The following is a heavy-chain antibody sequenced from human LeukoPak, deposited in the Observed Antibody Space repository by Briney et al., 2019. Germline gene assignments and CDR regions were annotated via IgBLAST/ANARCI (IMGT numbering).Heavy chain of an antibody. J-gene: IGHJ6*02. D-gene: IGHD1-1*01. CDR1: GGTFSSYA. V-gene: IGHV1-69*04. CDR3: AREELQLERLFNSYYYYGMDV. CDR2: IIPILGIA. Sequence: ASVKVSCKASGGTFSSYAISWVRQAPGQGLEWMGRIIPILGIANYAQKFQGRVTITADKSTSTAYMELSSLRSEDTAVYYCAREELQLERLFNSYYYYGMDVWGQGTTVTVSS.